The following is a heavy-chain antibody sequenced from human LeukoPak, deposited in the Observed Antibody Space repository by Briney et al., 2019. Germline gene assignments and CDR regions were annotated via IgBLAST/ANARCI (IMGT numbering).Heavy chain of an antibody. V-gene: IGHV4-34*01. Sequence: AETLSLTCAVYGGSFSSDYRSWIRQPPGKGLEWNGEINLSGSTNYNPSLKSRGTISVDTSKNQFSLKLSSVTAADTAVYYCARGHSCSSTSCYSGSFDYWGQGTLVTVSS. CDR2: INLSGST. J-gene: IGHJ4*02. CDR1: GGSFSSDY. CDR3: ARGHSCSSTSCYSGSFDY. D-gene: IGHD2-2*01.